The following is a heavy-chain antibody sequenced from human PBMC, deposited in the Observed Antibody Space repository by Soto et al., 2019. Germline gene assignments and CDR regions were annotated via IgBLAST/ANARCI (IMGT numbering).Heavy chain of an antibody. Sequence: SETLSLTCTVSGGSISSSSYYWGWIRQPPGKGLEWIGSIYYSGSTYYNPSLKSRVTISVDTSKNQFSLKLSSVTAADTAVYYCARGYCSSTSCYWAYNWFDPWGQGTLVTVSS. D-gene: IGHD2-2*01. V-gene: IGHV4-39*01. CDR3: ARGYCSSTSCYWAYNWFDP. J-gene: IGHJ5*02. CDR1: GGSISSSSYY. CDR2: IYYSGST.